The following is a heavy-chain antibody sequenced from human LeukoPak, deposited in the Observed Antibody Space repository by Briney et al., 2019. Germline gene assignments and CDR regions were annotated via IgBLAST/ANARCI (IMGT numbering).Heavy chain of an antibody. CDR2: ISAYNGNT. CDR1: GYTFTSYG. D-gene: IGHD2-15*01. CDR3: ARDGRCSGGSCYSEAFDI. V-gene: IGHV1-18*01. J-gene: IGHJ3*02. Sequence: ASVKVSCKASGYTFTSYGISWVRQAPGQGLEWMGWISAYNGNTNYAQKLQGRVTMTTDTSTSTAYMELRSLRSDDTAVYYCARDGRCSGGSCYSEAFDIWGQGTMVTASS.